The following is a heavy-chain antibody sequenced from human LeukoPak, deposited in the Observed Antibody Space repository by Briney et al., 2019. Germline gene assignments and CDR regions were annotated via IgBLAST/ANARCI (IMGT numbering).Heavy chain of an antibody. Sequence: GASVKVSCKASGYTFTGYYMHWVRQAPGQGLEWMGWINPNSGGTNYAQKFQGRVTMTRDTSISTAYLEVRSLTSEDTAVYYCTRHTSPTFDFWGQGTLVTVSS. J-gene: IGHJ4*02. CDR3: TRHTSPTFDF. D-gene: IGHD2-2*01. V-gene: IGHV1-2*02. CDR2: INPNSGGT. CDR1: GYTFTGYY.